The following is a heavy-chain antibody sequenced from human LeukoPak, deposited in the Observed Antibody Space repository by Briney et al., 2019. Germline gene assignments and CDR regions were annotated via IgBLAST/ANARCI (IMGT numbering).Heavy chain of an antibody. J-gene: IGHJ6*03. CDR2: INWNGGET. Sequence: GGSLRLSCADSGSNFEDYGMSWVRQAPGKGLEWVSGINWNGGETDYADSVKGRFTISRDNAKNSLYLQMNSLTAEDTALYYCAKSSGSVRHFYYYYMDVWGKGTTVTVSS. D-gene: IGHD1-26*01. V-gene: IGHV3-20*04. CDR3: AKSSGSVRHFYYYYMDV. CDR1: GSNFEDYG.